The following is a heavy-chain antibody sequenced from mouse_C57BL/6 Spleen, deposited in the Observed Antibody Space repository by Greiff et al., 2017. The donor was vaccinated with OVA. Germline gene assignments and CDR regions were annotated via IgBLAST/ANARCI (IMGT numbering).Heavy chain of an antibody. D-gene: IGHD1-1*01. J-gene: IGHJ1*03. CDR3: ARRRITTVGWYFDV. CDR1: GYTFTSYW. V-gene: IGHV1-69*01. CDR2: IDPSDSYT. Sequence: QVQLQQPGAELVMPGASVKLSCKASGYTFTSYWMHWVKQRPGQGLEWIGEIDPSDSYTNYNQKFKGKSTLTVDKSSSTAYMQLSSLTSEDSAVYYCARRRITTVGWYFDVWGTGTTVTVSS.